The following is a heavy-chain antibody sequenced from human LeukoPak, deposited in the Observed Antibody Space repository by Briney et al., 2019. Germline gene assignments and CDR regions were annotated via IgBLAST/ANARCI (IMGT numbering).Heavy chain of an antibody. CDR2: IYYSGST. CDR1: GGSISSYY. V-gene: IGHV4-59*01. Sequence: LETLSLTCTVSGGSISSYYWSWIRQPPGKGLEWIGYIYYSGSTNYNPSLKSRVTISVDTSKNQFSLKLSSVTAADTAVYYCARDSTYCTNGVCHEVLDYWGQGTLVTVSS. CDR3: ARDSTYCTNGVCHEVLDY. J-gene: IGHJ4*02. D-gene: IGHD2-8*01.